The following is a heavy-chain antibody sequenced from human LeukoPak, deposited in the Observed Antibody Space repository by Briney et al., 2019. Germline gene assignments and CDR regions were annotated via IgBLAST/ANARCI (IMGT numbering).Heavy chain of an antibody. CDR3: ARDRVVVVAGYWYFDL. D-gene: IGHD2-15*01. CDR2: IKQDGSEK. V-gene: IGHV3-7*01. J-gene: IGHJ2*01. Sequence: GSLSLACAASGFTFSSYWMSWARQAPGKGLEWVANIKQDGSEKYYVDSVKGRFTISRDNAKNSLYLQMNSLRAEDTAVYYCARDRVVVVAGYWYFDLWGRGTLVTVSS. CDR1: GFTFSSYW.